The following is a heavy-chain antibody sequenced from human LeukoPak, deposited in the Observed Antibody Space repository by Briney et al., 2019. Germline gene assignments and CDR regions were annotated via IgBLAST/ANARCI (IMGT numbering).Heavy chain of an antibody. D-gene: IGHD4-17*01. CDR3: ARALYGDYYFYGLDV. CDR1: GFIFNDYA. CDR2: IHWSGTSR. J-gene: IGHJ6*02. V-gene: IGHV3-20*01. Sequence: GGSLRLSCAASGFIFNDYAISWVRQAPGKGLEWVSGIHWSGTSRGYADSVKGRFTNSRDNAKNSLYLDMNSLRAEDTALYHCARALYGDYYFYGLDVWGQGTTVTVSS.